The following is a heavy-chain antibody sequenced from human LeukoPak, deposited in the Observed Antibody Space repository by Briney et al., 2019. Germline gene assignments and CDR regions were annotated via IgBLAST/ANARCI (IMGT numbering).Heavy chain of an antibody. CDR3: ARWGYTNGWYYFEN. V-gene: IGHV3-7*01. CDR1: GFTFINYW. D-gene: IGHD6-19*01. Sequence: GGSLRLPCAASGFTFINYWMGWVRQAPGKGLEWVANIKQDGSETYYVDSVKGRFTISRDNAKNSLYLQMNSLRAEDTAVYYCARWGYTNGWYYFENWGQGTLVTVSS. CDR2: IKQDGSET. J-gene: IGHJ4*02.